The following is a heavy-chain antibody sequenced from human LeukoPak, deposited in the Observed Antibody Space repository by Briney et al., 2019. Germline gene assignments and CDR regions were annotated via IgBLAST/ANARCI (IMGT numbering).Heavy chain of an antibody. CDR1: GFTFSSYW. D-gene: IGHD3-22*01. Sequence: PGGSLRLSCAASGFTFSSYWMSWVRQAPGKGLEWVANIKQDGSEKYYVDSVKGRFTISRDNAKNSLYLQMNSLRAEDTAVYYCARDAKYYYDSSGYYWNYWGQGTLVTVSS. V-gene: IGHV3-7*05. CDR2: IKQDGSEK. J-gene: IGHJ4*02. CDR3: ARDAKYYYDSSGYYWNY.